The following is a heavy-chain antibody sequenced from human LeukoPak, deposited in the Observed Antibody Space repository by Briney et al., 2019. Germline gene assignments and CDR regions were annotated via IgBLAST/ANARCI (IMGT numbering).Heavy chain of an antibody. CDR1: SYSISSGHF. CDR2: IYHRGST. CDR3: ARGYSDSSGYSPFDY. D-gene: IGHD3-22*01. J-gene: IGHJ4*02. Sequence: SETLSLTCTVSSYSISSGHFWGWIRQPPGKGLEWIGSIYHRGSTYYNPSLKSRVTISVDTSKNQFSLKMSSVTAADTAVYYCARGYSDSSGYSPFDYWGQGTLVTVSS. V-gene: IGHV4-38-2*02.